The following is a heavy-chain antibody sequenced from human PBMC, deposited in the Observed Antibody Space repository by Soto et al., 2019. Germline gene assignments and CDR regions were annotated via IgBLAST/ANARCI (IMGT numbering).Heavy chain of an antibody. J-gene: IGHJ6*02. CDR1: GFTFSSYS. Sequence: GGSLRLSCAASGFTFSSYSMNWVRQAPGKGLEWVSSISSSSSYIYYADSVKGRFTISRDNAKNSLYLQMNSLRAEDTAVYYCARELEDSSSWPFPHEYYYYGMDVWGQGTTVTVSS. CDR2: ISSSSSYI. CDR3: ARELEDSSSWPFPHEYYYYGMDV. V-gene: IGHV3-21*01. D-gene: IGHD6-13*01.